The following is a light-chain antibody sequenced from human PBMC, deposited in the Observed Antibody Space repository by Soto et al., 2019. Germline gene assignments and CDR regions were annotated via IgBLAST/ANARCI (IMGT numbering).Light chain of an antibody. J-gene: IGKJ1*01. CDR3: QQTYTFPWT. CDR1: QGISDY. Sequence: DIRMTQSPSSLSASVGDTVTITCRASQGISDYLSWFQHKPGEAPKLLIYTASSLQGGVPLRVSGAWSRTDFSLTISGLQPEDSATYYCQQTYTFPWTFGQGTRVDIK. CDR2: TAS. V-gene: IGKV1-39*01.